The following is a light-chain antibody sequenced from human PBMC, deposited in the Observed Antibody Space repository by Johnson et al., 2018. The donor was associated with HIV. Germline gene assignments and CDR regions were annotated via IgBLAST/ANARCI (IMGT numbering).Light chain of an antibody. CDR1: SSNIGNNY. V-gene: IGLV1-51*01. J-gene: IGLJ1*01. Sequence: QSVLTQPPSVSAAPGQKVTISCSGSSSNIGNNYVSWYQQLPGTAPKLLIYDNNKRPSGIPDRFSGSKSATSATLGITVLQTGDEADYYCGTWHSSLNGYVFGSGTKVTVL. CDR2: DNN. CDR3: GTWHSSLNGYV.